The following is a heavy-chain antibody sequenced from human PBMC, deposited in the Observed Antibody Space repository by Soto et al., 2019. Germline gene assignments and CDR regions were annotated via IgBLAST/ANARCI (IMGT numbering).Heavy chain of an antibody. J-gene: IGHJ4*02. V-gene: IGHV4-39*01. CDR3: LRIPLGEFHFVH. CDR2: IYYLGNT. Sequence: SETLSLTCTVSGGSISSSSSYWGWIRQPPGKGLEWVGSIYYLGNTYYNPSLGGRVSMSVDPSKNQFSLKLNSVTAADTGVFYCLRIPLGEFHFVHWGQGALVTVFS. CDR1: GGSISSSSSY. D-gene: IGHD3-10*01.